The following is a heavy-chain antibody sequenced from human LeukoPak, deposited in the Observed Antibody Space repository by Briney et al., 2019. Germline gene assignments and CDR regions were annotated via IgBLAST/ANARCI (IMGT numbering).Heavy chain of an antibody. CDR1: GFTFSTYS. CDR3: ASTEFLDH. V-gene: IGHV3-21*01. Sequence: GGSLRLSCAASGFTFSTYSMNWVRQAPGKGLEWVSSISSTSNYIYYTDSVKGRFTISRDNAKNSLYLQMNSLRAEDTAVYYCASTEFLDHWGQGTLVTVSS. CDR2: ISSTSNYI. D-gene: IGHD3-10*01. J-gene: IGHJ4*02.